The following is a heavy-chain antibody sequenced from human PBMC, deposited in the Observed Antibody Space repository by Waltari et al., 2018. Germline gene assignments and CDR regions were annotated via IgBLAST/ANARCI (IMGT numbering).Heavy chain of an antibody. CDR2: FPPGESEA. D-gene: IGHD3-9*01. CDR3: ARASACRDYYNVLTGYDPFDS. CDR1: GFSFTSYW. J-gene: IGHJ4*02. Sequence: EVPLVQSGAEVKKPGESLKISCKASGFSFTSYWIGWVRQMPGKGLEWVGIFPPGESEARDSPSFQGQVTIAADKSLSTAYWQWTSLKASDSAIYYCARASACRDYYNVLTGYDPFDSWGQGTLVSVSS. V-gene: IGHV5-51*01.